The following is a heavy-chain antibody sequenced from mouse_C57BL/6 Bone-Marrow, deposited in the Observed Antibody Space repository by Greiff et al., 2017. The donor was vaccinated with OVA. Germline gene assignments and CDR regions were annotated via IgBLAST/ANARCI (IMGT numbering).Heavy chain of an antibody. D-gene: IGHD3-1*01. CDR1: GYTFTSYW. CDR2: IDPSDSET. J-gene: IGHJ1*03. Sequence: QVQLQQPGAELVRPGSSVKLSCKASGYTFTSYWMHWVKQSPIQGLEWIGNIDPSDSETNYNQKFKDKATLTVDKSSSTAYMQLSSLTSEDSAVYYCARQQLGNCWYFDVWGTGTTVTVSS. V-gene: IGHV1-52*01. CDR3: ARQQLGNCWYFDV.